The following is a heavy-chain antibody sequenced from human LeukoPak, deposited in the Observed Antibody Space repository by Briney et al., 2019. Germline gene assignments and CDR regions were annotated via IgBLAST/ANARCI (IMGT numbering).Heavy chain of an antibody. J-gene: IGHJ4*02. Sequence: SETLSLTCTVSGGSISSYYWSWIRQPPGKGLEWIGYIYYSGSTNYNPSLKSRVTISVDTSKNQFSLELSSVTAADTAVYYCARSGYSYGHHDYWGQGTLVTVSS. CDR3: ARSGYSYGHHDY. V-gene: IGHV4-59*08. D-gene: IGHD5-18*01. CDR2: IYYSGST. CDR1: GGSISSYY.